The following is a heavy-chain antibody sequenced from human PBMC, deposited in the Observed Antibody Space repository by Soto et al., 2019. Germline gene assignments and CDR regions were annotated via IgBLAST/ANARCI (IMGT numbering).Heavy chain of an antibody. J-gene: IGHJ5*02. D-gene: IGHD6-13*01. V-gene: IGHV6-1*01. CDR3: ARDGVGYSSSWYGNWFDP. CDR1: GDSVSSNSAA. Sequence: SQTLSLTCAISGDSVSSNSAAWNWIRQSPSRGLEWLGRTYYRSKWYNDYAVSVKSRITINPDTSKNQFSLQLNSVTPEDTAVYYCARDGVGYSSSWYGNWFDPWGQGTLVTVSS. CDR2: TYYRSKWYN.